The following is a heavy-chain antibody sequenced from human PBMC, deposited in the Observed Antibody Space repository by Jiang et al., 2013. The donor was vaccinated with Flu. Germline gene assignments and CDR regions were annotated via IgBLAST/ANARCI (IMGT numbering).Heavy chain of an antibody. CDR2: ISYDGSNK. V-gene: IGHV3-30*03. Sequence: LVESGGGVVQPGRSLRLSCAASGFTFSSYGMHWVRQAPGKGLEWVAVISYDGSNKYYADSVKGRFTISRDNSKNTLYLQMNSLRAEDTAVYYCARTRLGYCSSTSCPGFWYFDLWGRGTLVTVSS. CDR3: ARTRLGYCSSTSCPGFWYFDL. J-gene: IGHJ2*01. D-gene: IGHD2-2*01. CDR1: GFTFSSYG.